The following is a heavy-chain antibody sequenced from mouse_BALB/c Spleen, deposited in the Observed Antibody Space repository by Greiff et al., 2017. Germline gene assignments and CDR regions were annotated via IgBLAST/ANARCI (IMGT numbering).Heavy chain of an antibody. Sequence: VMLVESGPGLVAPSQSLSITCTVSGFSLTSYGVHWVRQPPGKGLEWLGVIWAGGSTNYNSALMSRLSISKDNSKSQVFLKMNSLQTDDTAMYYFARGGYDDAMDYWGQGTSVTVSS. V-gene: IGHV2-9*02. CDR3: ARGGYDDAMDY. J-gene: IGHJ4*01. CDR2: IWAGGST. CDR1: GFSLTSYG. D-gene: IGHD2-14*01.